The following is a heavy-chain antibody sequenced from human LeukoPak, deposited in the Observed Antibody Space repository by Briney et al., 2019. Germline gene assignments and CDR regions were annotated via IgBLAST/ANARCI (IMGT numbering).Heavy chain of an antibody. J-gene: IGHJ3*02. CDR3: ARESGTPSRAAFDI. V-gene: IGHV1-69*05. CDR2: IIPIFGKA. D-gene: IGHD1-1*01. Sequence: SVKVSCKASGGTFSSYAISWVRQTPGQGLEWMGGIIPIFGKANYAQKFQGRVTITTDESTSTAYMGLSSVRSEDTAVYYCARESGTPSRAAFDIWGQGTMVTVSS. CDR1: GGTFSSYA.